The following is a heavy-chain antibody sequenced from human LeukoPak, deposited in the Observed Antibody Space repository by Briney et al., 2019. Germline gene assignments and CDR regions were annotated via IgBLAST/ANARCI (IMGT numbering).Heavy chain of an antibody. CDR2: ISFDGSNK. CDR3: AKDTTGGAAGRRCYFDY. J-gene: IGHJ4*02. CDR1: GFTFTSHV. V-gene: IGHV3-30*14. Sequence: TGKSLRLSCAASGFTFTSHVMHWVRQAPGKGLEWVAAISFDGSNKYYADSVKGRFTISRDNSKNTLYLQMNSLRAEDTAVYYCAKDTTGGAAGRRCYFDYWGQGTLVTVSS. D-gene: IGHD6-13*01.